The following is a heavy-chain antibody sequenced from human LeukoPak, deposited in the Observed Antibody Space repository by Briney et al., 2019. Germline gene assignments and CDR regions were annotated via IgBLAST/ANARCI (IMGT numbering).Heavy chain of an antibody. V-gene: IGHV3-21*01. D-gene: IGHD3-10*01. CDR1: GFTFSSYT. J-gene: IGHJ4*02. CDR3: ARDTSSYGSQTGDNI. Sequence: GGSLRLSCAASGFTFSSYTMNWVRQAPGKGLEWVSSISSSSAYIFYADSVKGRFTISRDNAENSLLLQMNSLRPEDTAVYYCARDTSSYGSQTGDNIWGQGTLVTVSS. CDR2: ISSSSAYI.